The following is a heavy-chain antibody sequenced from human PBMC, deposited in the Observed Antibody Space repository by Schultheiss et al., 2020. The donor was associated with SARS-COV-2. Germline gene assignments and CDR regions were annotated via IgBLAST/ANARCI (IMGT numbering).Heavy chain of an antibody. CDR2: IHSSLTPT. CDR1: GVSLSDYS. CDR3: VRDHRWSFDS. Sequence: GGSLRLSCTASGVSLSDYSMTWVRQAPGKGLEWLAYIHSSLTPTFYADSVKGRFTISRDNAKNSLSLQMNSLRDEDTAVYYCVRDHRWSFDSWGQGTLVTVSS. J-gene: IGHJ4*02. D-gene: IGHD2-15*01. V-gene: IGHV3-48*02.